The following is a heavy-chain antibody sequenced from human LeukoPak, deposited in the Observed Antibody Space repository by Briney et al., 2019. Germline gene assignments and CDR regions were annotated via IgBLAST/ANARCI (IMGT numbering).Heavy chain of an antibody. D-gene: IGHD6-6*01. CDR2: IKTDGSEK. V-gene: IGHV3-7*03. CDR3: ARELFGSSEAFDY. Sequence: GGSLRLSCEGSGFTFSNYWMGWVRQAPGKGLQWVANIKTDGSEKYYVDSVKGRFTISRDNAKNSLYLQMNSLRAEDTAVYYCARELFGSSEAFDYWGQGTLVTVSS. CDR1: GFTFSNYW. J-gene: IGHJ4*02.